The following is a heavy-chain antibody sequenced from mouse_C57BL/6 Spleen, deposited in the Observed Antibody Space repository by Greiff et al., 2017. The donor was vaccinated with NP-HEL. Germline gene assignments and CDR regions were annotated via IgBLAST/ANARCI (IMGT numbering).Heavy chain of an antibody. CDR2: IYPRSGNT. CDR1: GYTFTSYG. Sequence: VQLQQSGAELARPGASVKLSCKASGYTFTSYGISWVKQRTGQGLEWIGEIYPRSGNTYYNEKFKGKATLTADKSSSTAYMELRSLTSEDSAVYVCARGSPTIVTTHYAMDYWGQGTSVTVSS. CDR3: ARGSPTIVTTHYAMDY. D-gene: IGHD2-5*01. V-gene: IGHV1-81*01. J-gene: IGHJ4*01.